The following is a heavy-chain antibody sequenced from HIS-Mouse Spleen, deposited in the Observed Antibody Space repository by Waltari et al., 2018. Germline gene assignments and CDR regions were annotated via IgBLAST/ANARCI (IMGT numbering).Heavy chain of an antibody. CDR1: GFTFSSYW. D-gene: IGHD1-1*01. CDR3: ARDLELDAFDI. Sequence: EVQLVESGGGLVQPGGSLRLSCAASGFTFSSYWRHWVRQTPGKGWVGLYRINRAESSTSDADSVKGGFTISRDNAKNTLYLQMNSLRAEDTAVYYCARDLELDAFDIWGQGTMVTVSS. CDR2: INRAESST. V-gene: IGHV3-74*01. J-gene: IGHJ3*02.